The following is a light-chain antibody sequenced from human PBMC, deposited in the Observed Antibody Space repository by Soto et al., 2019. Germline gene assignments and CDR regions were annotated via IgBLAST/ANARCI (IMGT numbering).Light chain of an antibody. CDR1: QSVSSY. Sequence: EIVLTQSPATLSLSPGERATLSCRASQSVSSYLAWYQQQPGQAPRLLIYDASNRATGIPARFSGSGSGTDFTLTISSLEPEDFAVYYCQQYSNSPLTFGPGTKVDIK. J-gene: IGKJ3*01. CDR2: DAS. CDR3: QQYSNSPLT. V-gene: IGKV3-11*01.